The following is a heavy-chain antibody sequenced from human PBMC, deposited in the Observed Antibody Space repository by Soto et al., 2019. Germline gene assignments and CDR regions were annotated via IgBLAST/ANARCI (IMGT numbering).Heavy chain of an antibody. D-gene: IGHD2-15*01. V-gene: IGHV5-51*01. CDR3: ARHASGYFDAFDI. J-gene: IGHJ3*02. CDR2: IYPGDSDT. CDR1: GYSFTTYW. Sequence: GESLKISCKGYGYSFTTYWIGWVRQMPGKGLEWMGVIYPGDSDTRYSPSFQGQVTISAGKSISTAYLQWSSLKASDTAMYYCARHASGYFDAFDIRGQGAMVTVSS.